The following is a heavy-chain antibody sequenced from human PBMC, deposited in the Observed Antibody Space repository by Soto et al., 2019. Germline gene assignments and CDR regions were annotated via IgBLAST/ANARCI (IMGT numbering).Heavy chain of an antibody. CDR3: ARVIRYVYYFDY. V-gene: IGHV4-39*01. D-gene: IGHD3-9*01. J-gene: IGHJ4*02. CDR1: GGSISSSSYY. Sequence: SETLSLTCTVSGGSISSSSYYWGWIRQPPGKGLEWIGSIYHSGSTYYNPSLKSRVTISVDTSKNQFSLKLSSVTAADTAVYYCARVIRYVYYFDYWGQGTLVTVS. CDR2: IYHSGST.